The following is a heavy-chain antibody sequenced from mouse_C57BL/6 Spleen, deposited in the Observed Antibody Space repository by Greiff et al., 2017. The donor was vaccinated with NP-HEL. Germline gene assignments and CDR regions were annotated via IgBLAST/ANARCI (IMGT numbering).Heavy chain of an antibody. CDR3: ARSYDRGLAY. V-gene: IGHV8-12*01. D-gene: IGHD2-14*01. CDR1: GFSLSTSGMG. Sequence: QVTLKVCGPGILQSSQTLSLTCSFSGFSLSTSGMGVSWIRQPSGKGLEWLAHIYWDDDKRYNPSLKSRLTISKDTSRNQVFLKITSVDTADTATYYCARSYDRGLAYWGQGTLVTVSA. J-gene: IGHJ3*01. CDR2: IYWDDDK.